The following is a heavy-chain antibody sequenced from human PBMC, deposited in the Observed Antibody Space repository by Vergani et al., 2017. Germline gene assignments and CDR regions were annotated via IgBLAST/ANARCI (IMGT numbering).Heavy chain of an antibody. D-gene: IGHD2-15*01. CDR1: GGYFSGYY. CDR3: ARLETRYCSGGSCYPSYGMDV. J-gene: IGHJ6*02. Sequence: QVQLQQWGAGLLKPSETLSLTCAVYGGYFSGYYWSWIRQPPGKGLEWIGEINHSGSTNYNPSLKSRVTISVDTSKNQFSLKLSSVTAADTAVYYCARLETRYCSGGSCYPSYGMDVWGQGTTVTVSS. V-gene: IGHV4-34*01. CDR2: INHSGST.